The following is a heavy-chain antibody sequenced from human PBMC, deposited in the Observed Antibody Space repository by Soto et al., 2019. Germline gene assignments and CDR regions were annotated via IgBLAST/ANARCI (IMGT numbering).Heavy chain of an antibody. CDR2: ISGSGGST. CDR3: VLSGSGSYYNWFDP. CDR1: GFTFSSYA. J-gene: IGHJ5*02. V-gene: IGHV3-23*01. Sequence: EVQLLESGGGLVQPGGSLRLSCAASGFTFSSYAMSWVRQAPGKGLEWVSAISGSGGSTYYADCVKGRFTISRDNSKNTLYRQMNSLRAEDTAVYYCVLSGSGSYYNWFDPWGQGTLVTVSS. D-gene: IGHD3-10*01.